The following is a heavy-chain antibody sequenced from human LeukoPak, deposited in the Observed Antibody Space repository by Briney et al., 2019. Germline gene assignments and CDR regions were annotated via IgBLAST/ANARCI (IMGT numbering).Heavy chain of an antibody. J-gene: IGHJ4*02. Sequence: GGSLRLSCAASGFTFSSYGMHWVRQAPGKGLEWVAVISYDGSNKYYADSVKGRFTISRDNSKNTLYLQMNSLRAEDTAVYYCAKDESRDGYNLGAADYWGQGTLVTVSS. CDR3: AKDESRDGYNLGAADY. CDR1: GFTFSSYG. D-gene: IGHD5-24*01. V-gene: IGHV3-30*18. CDR2: ISYDGSNK.